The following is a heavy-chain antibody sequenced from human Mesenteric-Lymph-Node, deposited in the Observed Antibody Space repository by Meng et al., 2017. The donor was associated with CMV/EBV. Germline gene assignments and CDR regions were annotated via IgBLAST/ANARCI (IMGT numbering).Heavy chain of an antibody. D-gene: IGHD2-2*01. CDR1: GYSISSGYY. J-gene: IGHJ5*02. Sequence: SETLSLTCTVSGYSISSGYYWGWIRQPPGKGLEWIGNIYHSGSTYYNPSLKSRVTISVDTSKNQFSLRLSSVTAADTAVYYCAGYCSSTSCSGLLDPWGQGTLVTVSS. CDR2: IYHSGST. CDR3: AGYCSSTSCSGLLDP. V-gene: IGHV4-38-2*02.